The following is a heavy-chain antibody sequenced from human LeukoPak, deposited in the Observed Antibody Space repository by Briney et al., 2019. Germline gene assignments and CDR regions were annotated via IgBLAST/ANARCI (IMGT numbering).Heavy chain of an antibody. V-gene: IGHV1-2*02. CDR3: ARELSSWYYFDY. D-gene: IGHD6-13*01. J-gene: IGHJ4*02. Sequence: GASVKVSCKASGGTFSSYAISWVRQAPGQGLEWMGWINPNSGGTNYAQKFQGRVTMTRDTSISTAYMELSRLRSDDTAVYYCARELSSWYYFDYWGQGTLVTVSS. CDR1: GGTFSSYA. CDR2: INPNSGGT.